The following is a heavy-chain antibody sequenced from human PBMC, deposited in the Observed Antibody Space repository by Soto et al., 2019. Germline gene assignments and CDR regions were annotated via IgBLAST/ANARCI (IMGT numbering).Heavy chain of an antibody. J-gene: IGHJ4*02. D-gene: IGHD3-10*01. CDR1: GASITYGAYS. V-gene: IGHV4-30-2*01. CDR2: INHLETT. CDR3: ARGGGFDSFDY. Sequence: QLQLHLSGSGLVKPSQTLSLTCTVSGASITYGAYSWSWIRQTPGQGLEWIGYINHLETTFYNPSFESRLTLSLDRTKKQFSLYLKSRSAADRAVNLCARGGGFDSFDYWGQGILVTVSS.